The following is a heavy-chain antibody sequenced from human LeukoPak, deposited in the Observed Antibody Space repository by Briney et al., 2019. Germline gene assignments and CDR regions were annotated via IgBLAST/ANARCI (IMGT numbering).Heavy chain of an antibody. CDR2: IRSKANSYAT. V-gene: IGHV3-73*01. J-gene: IGHJ5*02. CDR3: TRGVAVAGLYFDP. Sequence: GGSLRLSCAASGFTFSDSAIHWARQASGKGLEWVGRIRSKANSYATAYAASLKGRFTISRDDSKNTAYLQMNSLKTEDTAVYYCTRGVAVAGLYFDPWGQGTLVTVPS. D-gene: IGHD6-19*01. CDR1: GFTFSDSA.